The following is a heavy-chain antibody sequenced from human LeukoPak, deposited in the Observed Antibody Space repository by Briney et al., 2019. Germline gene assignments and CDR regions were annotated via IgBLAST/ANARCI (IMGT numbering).Heavy chain of an antibody. CDR3: ASSAYYYDSSATTEFNDY. Sequence: GATVKISCKASGYTFTDYYMHWVQQAPGKGLEWMGRVDPEDGETIYAEKFQGRVTITADTSTDTAYMELSSLRSEDTAVYYCASSAYYYDSSATTEFNDYWGQGTLVTVSS. J-gene: IGHJ4*02. CDR1: GYTFTDYY. CDR2: VDPEDGET. D-gene: IGHD3-22*01. V-gene: IGHV1-69-2*01.